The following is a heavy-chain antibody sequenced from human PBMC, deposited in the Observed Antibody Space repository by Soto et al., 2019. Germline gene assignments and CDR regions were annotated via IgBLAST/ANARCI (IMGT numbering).Heavy chain of an antibody. J-gene: IGHJ4*02. CDR3: ARAEWFGEPCYFDY. CDR1: GGSISSGDYY. Sequence: KTSETLSLTCTVSGGSISSGDYYWSWIRQPPGKGLEWIGYIYYSGSTYYNPSLKSRVTISVDTSKNQFSLKLSSVTAADTAVYYCARAEWFGEPCYFDYWGQGTLVTVSS. V-gene: IGHV4-30-4*01. D-gene: IGHD3-10*01. CDR2: IYYSGST.